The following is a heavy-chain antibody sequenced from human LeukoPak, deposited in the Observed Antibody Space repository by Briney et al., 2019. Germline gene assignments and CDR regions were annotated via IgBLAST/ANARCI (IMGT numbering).Heavy chain of an antibody. J-gene: IGHJ5*02. V-gene: IGHV1-69*02. CDR2: IIPILGIA. Sequence: ASVKVSCKASGGTFSSYTISWVRQAPGQGLEWMGRIIPILGIANYAQKFQGRVTITADKSTSTAYMELSSLRSEDTAVYYCARDRPPYYYDSSGYYPWGQGTLVTVSS. CDR1: GGTFSSYT. D-gene: IGHD3-22*01. CDR3: ARDRPPYYYDSSGYYP.